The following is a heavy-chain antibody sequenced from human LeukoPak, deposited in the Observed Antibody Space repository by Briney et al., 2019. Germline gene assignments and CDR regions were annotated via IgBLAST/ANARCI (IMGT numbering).Heavy chain of an antibody. V-gene: IGHV1-2*02. Sequence: VASVKVSCKASGYTFTGYYIHWVRQAPGRGLEWMGWINPNSGDTNYAQKFQDRVTLARDTSISTAYMELTNLRSDDTAVYYCARPNGDYHNWFDPWGQGTLVTVSS. J-gene: IGHJ5*02. CDR2: INPNSGDT. CDR1: GYTFTGYY. D-gene: IGHD4-17*01. CDR3: ARPNGDYHNWFDP.